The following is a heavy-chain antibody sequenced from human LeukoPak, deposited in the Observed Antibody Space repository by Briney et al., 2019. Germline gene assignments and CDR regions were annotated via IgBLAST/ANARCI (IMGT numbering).Heavy chain of an antibody. CDR1: GGSLSGYY. CDR2: INHSGST. V-gene: IGHV4-34*01. Sequence: SETLSLTCTVYGGSLSGYYWSWIRQPPGKGLEWIGEINHSGSTNYNPSLKSRVTISVDTSKSQFSLKLSSLTAADTAVYYCARTEGYSYGYSWYFDLWGRGTLVTVSS. D-gene: IGHD5-18*01. J-gene: IGHJ2*01. CDR3: ARTEGYSYGYSWYFDL.